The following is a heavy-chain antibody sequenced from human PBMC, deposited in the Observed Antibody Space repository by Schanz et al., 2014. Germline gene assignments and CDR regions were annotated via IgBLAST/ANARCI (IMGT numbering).Heavy chain of an antibody. V-gene: IGHV3-72*01. D-gene: IGHD3-9*01. CDR2: SRNKGHSYTS. Sequence: VQLLQSGGALVQPGGSLRLSCSASGFTVSKNYMSWVRQAPGKGLEWVGHSRNKGHSYTSEYAASVKGRFTISRDESESSLYLQMDSLKTEDTAVYYCARRNFYDKSAAFDYWGQGSLVTVSS. CDR1: GFTVSKNY. CDR3: ARRNFYDKSAAFDY. J-gene: IGHJ4*02.